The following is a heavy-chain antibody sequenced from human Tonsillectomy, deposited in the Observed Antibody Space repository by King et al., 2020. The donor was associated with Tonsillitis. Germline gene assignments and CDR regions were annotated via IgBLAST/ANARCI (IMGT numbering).Heavy chain of an antibody. CDR3: ARDLYGDYAIDS. D-gene: IGHD4-17*01. J-gene: IGHJ4*02. CDR2: ISSSGSTI. Sequence: VQLVESGGGLVQPGESLRLSCAASGFTFSGYSMNWVRQAPGKGLEWLSYISSSGSTIYYADSLKGRFTISRDNAKNSLYLQMDSLRAEDTGVYYCARDLYGDYAIDSWGKGTLATVSS. CDR1: GFTFSGYS. V-gene: IGHV3-48*01.